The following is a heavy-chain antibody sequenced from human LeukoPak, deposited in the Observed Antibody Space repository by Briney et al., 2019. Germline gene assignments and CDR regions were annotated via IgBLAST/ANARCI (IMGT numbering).Heavy chain of an antibody. V-gene: IGHV3-48*04. Sequence: GGSLRLSCAASGFTFSSYSMNWVRQAPGKGLEWVAYISRSSSTIYYADSVKGRFTISRDNAQKSLYLQMNSLRAEDTAVYYCARDPLGFHYYYMDVWGKGTTVTVSS. D-gene: IGHD2-15*01. CDR2: ISRSSSTI. CDR3: ARDPLGFHYYYMDV. J-gene: IGHJ6*03. CDR1: GFTFSSYS.